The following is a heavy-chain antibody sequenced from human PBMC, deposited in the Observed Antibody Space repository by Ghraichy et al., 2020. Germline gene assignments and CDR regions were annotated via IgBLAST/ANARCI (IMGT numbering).Heavy chain of an antibody. V-gene: IGHV3-7*01. CDR3: AKGLFSTTYGGWGH. CDR2: INQDGSER. CDR1: GFTFSNYW. D-gene: IGHD2/OR15-2a*01. J-gene: IGHJ4*02. Sequence: GESLNISCTASGFTFSNYWMTRVRQGPGKRLECVANINQDGSERFYVDSVKGRFTLSRDNAKDSVYLQMDSLRAEDTAVYYCAKGLFSTTYGGWGHWGQGILVSVSS.